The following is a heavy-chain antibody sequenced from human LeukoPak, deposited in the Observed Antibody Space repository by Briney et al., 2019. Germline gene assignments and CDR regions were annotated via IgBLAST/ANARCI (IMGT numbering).Heavy chain of an antibody. J-gene: IGHJ3*02. D-gene: IGHD3-22*01. CDR3: ARGDNYDSSGYDDAFDI. V-gene: IGHV1-2*02. CDR2: INPNSGGT. Sequence: ASVKVSCKASGYTFTGYYMHWVRQAPGQGLEWMGWINPNSGGTNYAQKFQGRVTMTRDTSISTAYMELNSLRAEDTAVYYCARGDNYDSSGYDDAFDIWGQGTMVTVSS. CDR1: GYTFTGYY.